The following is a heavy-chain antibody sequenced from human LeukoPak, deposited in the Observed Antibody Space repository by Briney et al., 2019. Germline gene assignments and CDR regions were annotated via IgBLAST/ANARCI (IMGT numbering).Heavy chain of an antibody. CDR3: ARMARRWLQLRVFDY. CDR2: MNPNSGNT. V-gene: IGHV1-8*01. CDR1: VYTFTSYD. D-gene: IGHD5-24*01. Sequence: ASVKVSCKASVYTFTSYDINWVRQATAQGLEWMGWMNPNSGNTGYVHKFQGRVTMTRNTAISTAYMDLSSLRSEDTRVYYCARMARRWLQLRVFDYWGQGTLVTVSS. J-gene: IGHJ4*02.